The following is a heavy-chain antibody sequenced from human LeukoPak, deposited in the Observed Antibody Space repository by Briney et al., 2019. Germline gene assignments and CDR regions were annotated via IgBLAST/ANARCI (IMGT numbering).Heavy chain of an antibody. CDR1: GFTFSSYS. Sequence: GGSLRLSCAASGFTFSSYSMNWVRQAPGKGLEWVSYISSSSSTIYYADSVKGRFTISRDNAKNSLYLQMNSLRAEDTAVYYCARDMVRGVLPYYYYYGTDVWGQGTTVTVSS. J-gene: IGHJ6*02. V-gene: IGHV3-48*01. D-gene: IGHD3-10*01. CDR2: ISSSSSTI. CDR3: ARDMVRGVLPYYYYYGTDV.